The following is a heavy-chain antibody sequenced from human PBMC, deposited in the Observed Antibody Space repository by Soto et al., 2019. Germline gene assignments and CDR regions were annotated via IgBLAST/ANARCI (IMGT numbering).Heavy chain of an antibody. CDR2: LDGAGGST. CDR1: GFTFSDYA. CDR3: AAPRDEYGSGVSWFTYGMDI. D-gene: IGHD3-10*01. J-gene: IGHJ6*02. Sequence: LXLSCLASGFTFSDYAMTWVRHVPGRGLEWVASLDGAGGSTYADSVRGRFTISRDNSQNTLFLQMKRLTVDDTAIYYCAAPRDEYGSGVSWFTYGMDIWGQGTTVTSP. V-gene: IGHV3-23*01.